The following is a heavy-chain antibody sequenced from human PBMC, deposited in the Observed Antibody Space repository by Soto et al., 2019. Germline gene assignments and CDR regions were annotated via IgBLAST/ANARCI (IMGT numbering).Heavy chain of an antibody. V-gene: IGHV4-39*02. CDR2: IFYTGTT. Sequence: GPGSSSETLSLTCSVSGGPISYNSYYWGWIRQPPGKGQEWVGGIFYTGTTYYSPSLKDRVTISVDTSKNSFSLNLTSVTATDTAVYFCARLVVVAPVANAWGQGTLVTVSS. J-gene: IGHJ5*02. CDR3: ARLVVVAPVANA. D-gene: IGHD2-21*01. CDR1: GGPISYNSYY.